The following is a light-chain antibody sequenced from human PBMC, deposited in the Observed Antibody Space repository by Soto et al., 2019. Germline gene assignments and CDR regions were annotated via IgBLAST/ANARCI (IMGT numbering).Light chain of an antibody. CDR2: DVV. CDR3: SSYTSTMTNV. Sequence: QSVLTQPASVSGSPGQSITISCTGTSSDVGGFNSVSWYQLRPGTAPKLILYDVVDRPSGVSSRFSGSKSGNTASLTISGLQAADEADYFCSSYTSTMTNVFGSGTKLTVL. V-gene: IGLV2-14*03. J-gene: IGLJ1*01. CDR1: SSDVGGFNS.